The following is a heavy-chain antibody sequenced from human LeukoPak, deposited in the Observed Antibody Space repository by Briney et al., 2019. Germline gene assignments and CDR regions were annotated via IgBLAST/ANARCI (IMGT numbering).Heavy chain of an antibody. Sequence: GGSLRLSCAASGFIFGDYWMTWVRQAPGKGLEWVANIHKDGSEKYYVDSVKGRFSITRDNAKNSLFLQMNSLRAGDSAVYYCARYGYGYGTPFDYWGQGTLVTVSS. CDR3: ARYGYGYGTPFDY. V-gene: IGHV3-7*04. CDR2: IHKDGSEK. CDR1: GFIFGDYW. D-gene: IGHD5-18*01. J-gene: IGHJ4*02.